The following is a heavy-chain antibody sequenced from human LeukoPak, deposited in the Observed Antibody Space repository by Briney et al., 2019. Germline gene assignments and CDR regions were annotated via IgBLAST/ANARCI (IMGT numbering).Heavy chain of an antibody. D-gene: IGHD5-12*01. V-gene: IGHV1-18*01. J-gene: IGHJ5*02. CDR1: GYTFTSYG. CDR3: ARGGDIVAHVGWFDP. Sequence: ASVKVSCKASGYTFTSYGISWVRQAPVQGLEWMGWISAYNGNTNYAQRLQGRVTMTTDTSTSTAYMELRSLRSDDTAVYYCARGGDIVAHVGWFDPWGQGTLVTVSS. CDR2: ISAYNGNT.